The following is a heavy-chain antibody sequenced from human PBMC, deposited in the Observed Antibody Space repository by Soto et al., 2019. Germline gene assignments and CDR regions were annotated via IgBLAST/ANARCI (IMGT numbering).Heavy chain of an antibody. V-gene: IGHV1-69*01. Sequence: QVQLVQSGAEVKKPGSSVKVSCQASGGTFNNFAFTCVRQAPGQGLECLGGIMPVFHTTNIAQTFQDRITIISDDFTNTVYMEMTSLRFDDTAVYYCATATISPVSATLYHYGMDVWGRGTTVTVSS. D-gene: IGHD6-25*01. CDR2: IMPVFHTT. CDR1: GGTFNNFA. J-gene: IGHJ6*02. CDR3: ATATISPVSATLYHYGMDV.